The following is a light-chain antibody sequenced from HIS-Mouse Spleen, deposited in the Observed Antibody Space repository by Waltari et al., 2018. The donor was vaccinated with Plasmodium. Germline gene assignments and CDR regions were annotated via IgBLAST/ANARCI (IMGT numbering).Light chain of an antibody. V-gene: IGLV3-27*01. J-gene: IGLJ3*02. Sequence: SSELPQPSSVSVSPGQTARITCSGYVLAKKYARWFQQKPGQAPVLVIYKDSERPSGIPERFSGSSSGTTVTLTISGAQVEDEADYYCYSAADNNRVFGGGTKLTVL. CDR2: KDS. CDR1: VLAKKY. CDR3: YSAADNNRV.